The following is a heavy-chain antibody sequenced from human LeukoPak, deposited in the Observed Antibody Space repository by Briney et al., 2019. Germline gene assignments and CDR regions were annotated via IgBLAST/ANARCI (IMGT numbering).Heavy chain of an antibody. V-gene: IGHV3-23*01. CDR2: ISGSGGST. J-gene: IGHJ4*02. CDR3: AKVPSRYCSSTSCYLDY. D-gene: IGHD2-2*01. Sequence: GGSLRLSCAASGFTLSSYAMSWVRQAPGKGLEWVSAISGSGGSTYYADSVKGRFTISRDNSKNTLYLQMNSLRAEDTAVYYCAKVPSRYCSSTSCYLDYWGQGTLVTVSS. CDR1: GFTLSSYA.